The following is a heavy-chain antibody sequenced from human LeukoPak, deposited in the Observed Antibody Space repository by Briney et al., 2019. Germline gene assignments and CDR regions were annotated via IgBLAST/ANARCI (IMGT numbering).Heavy chain of an antibody. CDR2: IYYSGST. J-gene: IGHJ6*03. V-gene: IGHV4-59*01. CDR1: GGSISSYY. Sequence: SETLSLTCTVSGGSISSYYWSWIRQSPGKGLEWIGYIYYSGSTNYNPSLKSRVTISVDTSKNQFSLKLSSVTAADTAVYYCARENSIFGGTYYYYYYMDVWGKGTTVTVSS. D-gene: IGHD3-3*01. CDR3: ARENSIFGGTYYYYYYMDV.